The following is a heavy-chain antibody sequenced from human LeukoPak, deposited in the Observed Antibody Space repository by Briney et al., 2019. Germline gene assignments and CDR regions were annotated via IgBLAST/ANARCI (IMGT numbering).Heavy chain of an antibody. CDR3: ASSYYYVFDY. J-gene: IGHJ4*02. CDR2: IYYSGST. D-gene: IGHD3-10*02. CDR1: GGSISSYY. Sequence: KPSETLSPTCTVSGGSISSYYWSWIRQPPGKGLEWIGYIYYSGSTNYNPSLKSRVTISVDTSKNQFSLKLSSVTAADTAVYYCASSYYYVFDYWGQGTLVTVSS. V-gene: IGHV4-59*12.